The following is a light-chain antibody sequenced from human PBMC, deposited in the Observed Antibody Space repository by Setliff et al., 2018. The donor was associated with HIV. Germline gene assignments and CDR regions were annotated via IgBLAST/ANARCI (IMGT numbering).Light chain of an antibody. CDR3: QAWDSSTLYV. CDR2: QDN. Sequence: SYELTQPPSVSVSPGQAASITCSGDKLGDKYACWYQQKPGQSPVLVIYQDNKRPPGIPERFSGSNSGNTATLTISGTQAMDEADYYCQAWDSSTLYVFGTGTKVTVL. V-gene: IGLV3-1*01. CDR1: KLGDKY. J-gene: IGLJ1*01.